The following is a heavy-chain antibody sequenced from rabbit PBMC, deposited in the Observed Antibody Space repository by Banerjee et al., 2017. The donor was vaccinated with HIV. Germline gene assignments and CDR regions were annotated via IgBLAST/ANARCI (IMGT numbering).Heavy chain of an antibody. V-gene: IGHV1S40*01. CDR2: ISLGSRDDT. D-gene: IGHD1-1*01. CDR1: GFSFSSSYY. CDR3: ARAYTSSGGYHL. J-gene: IGHJ4*01. Sequence: QSLEESGGDLVKPGASLTLTCTASGFSFSSSYYMCWVRQAQGKGLEWIACISLGSRDDTYYASWAKGRFTISKTSSTTVTLQMTSLTAADTATYFCARAYTSSGGYHLWGPGTLVTVS.